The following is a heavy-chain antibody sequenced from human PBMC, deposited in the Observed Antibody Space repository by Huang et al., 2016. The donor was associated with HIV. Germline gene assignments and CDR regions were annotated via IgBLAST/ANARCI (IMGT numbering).Heavy chain of an antibody. CDR2: IKPGKDNT. J-gene: IGHJ4*02. CDR1: GYSFTTYA. Sequence: QVQLVQSGAEVKKPGASVKVSCKASGYSFTTYALHWVRQAPGHRLEWMGRIKPGKDNTNYAQECQGRVTITRETSASTGYMEVSSLTFEETAVYYCAREFVIFGAPLWPAYWGQGTLISVSS. V-gene: IGHV1-3*01. D-gene: IGHD2-21*01. CDR3: AREFVIFGAPLWPAY.